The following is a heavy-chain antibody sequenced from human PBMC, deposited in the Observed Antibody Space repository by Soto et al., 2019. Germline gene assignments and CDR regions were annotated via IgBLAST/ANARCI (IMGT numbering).Heavy chain of an antibody. J-gene: IGHJ5*02. D-gene: IGHD3-22*01. CDR3: ARHLPYYYDSSGHSLGWFDP. V-gene: IGHV4-59*08. CDR2: IYYSGST. Sequence: SETLSLTCTVSGGSISSYYWSWIRQPPGKGLEWIGYIYYSGSTNYSPSLKSRVTISVDTSKNQFSLKLSSVTAADTAVYYCARHLPYYYDSSGHSLGWFDPWGQGTLVTVSS. CDR1: GGSISSYY.